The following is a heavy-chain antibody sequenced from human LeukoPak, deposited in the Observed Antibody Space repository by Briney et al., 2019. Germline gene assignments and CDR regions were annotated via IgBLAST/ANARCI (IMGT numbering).Heavy chain of an antibody. D-gene: IGHD1-26*01. Sequence: SETLSLTCTVSGGSIRSYYWSWIRQPPGKALEWIGYIYYSGSTKCNPSLKSRATISVDTSKNQFSLKLSSVTAADTAVYYCVSGSYYFDYWGQGTLVTVSS. J-gene: IGHJ4*02. CDR1: GGSIRSYY. V-gene: IGHV4-59*08. CDR3: VSGSYYFDY. CDR2: IYYSGST.